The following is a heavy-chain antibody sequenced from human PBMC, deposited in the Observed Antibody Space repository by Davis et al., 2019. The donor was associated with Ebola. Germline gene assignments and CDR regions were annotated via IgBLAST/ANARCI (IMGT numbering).Heavy chain of an antibody. J-gene: IGHJ6*02. D-gene: IGHD3-10*01. Sequence: ASVKDSCKASGYTFISYGISWVRQAPRQGLEWMGWSCAPNGNTNYAQKLQGRVTMTTDTSTSTAYMELRSLRSDATAVYYCARVLPPRGMDVWGQGTTVTVSS. CDR2: SCAPNGNT. CDR3: ARVLPPRGMDV. V-gene: IGHV1-18*01. CDR1: GYTFISYG.